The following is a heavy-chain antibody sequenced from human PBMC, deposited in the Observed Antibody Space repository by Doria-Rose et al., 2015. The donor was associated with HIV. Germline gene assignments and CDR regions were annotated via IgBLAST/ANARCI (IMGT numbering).Heavy chain of an antibody. J-gene: IGHJ4*02. CDR1: GGSISHYY. V-gene: IGHV4-59*01. Sequence: QEQLQGSGPGLVKPSETLSLTCSVSGGSISHYYWSWIPQTPGQGLEYIGDIFYTGSTNYSHSLKSRVSISIDTSKNKFSLRLSSVTAADTAVYYCARVLSGTYDYWCQGTLVTVSS. D-gene: IGHD1-26*01. CDR3: ARVLSGTYDY. CDR2: IFYTGST.